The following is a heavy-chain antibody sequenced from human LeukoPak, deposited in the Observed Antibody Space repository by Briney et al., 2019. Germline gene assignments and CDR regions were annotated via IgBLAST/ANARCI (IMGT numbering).Heavy chain of an antibody. CDR1: GSSFTTYW. D-gene: IGHD3-10*01. Sequence: PAESLKISCKGSGSSFTTYWIGWVRRLPGKGLEWMGIIYPGDSDTGYSPPLQGQVTISADKSVTTAYLQWSSLKASDTAMYYCALGAVRGLHAFDIWGQGTMVTVSS. CDR2: IYPGDSDT. CDR3: ALGAVRGLHAFDI. V-gene: IGHV5-51*01. J-gene: IGHJ3*02.